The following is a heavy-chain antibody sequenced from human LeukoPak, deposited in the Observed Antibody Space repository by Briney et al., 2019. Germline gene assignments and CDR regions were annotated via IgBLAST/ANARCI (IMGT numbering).Heavy chain of an antibody. J-gene: IGHJ6*02. CDR1: GYTFTGYY. Sequence: ASVKVSCKASGYTFTGYYMHWVRQAPGQGLEWMGWINPNSGGTNYAQKFQGRVTMTRDTSISTAYMELSRLRSDDTAVYYCARDPQDTERPEGYYSMDVWGQGTTATVSS. V-gene: IGHV1-2*02. D-gene: IGHD5-18*01. CDR3: ARDPQDTERPEGYYSMDV. CDR2: INPNSGGT.